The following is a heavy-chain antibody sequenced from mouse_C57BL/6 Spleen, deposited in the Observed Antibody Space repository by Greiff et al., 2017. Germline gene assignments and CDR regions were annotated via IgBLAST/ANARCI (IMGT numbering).Heavy chain of an antibody. CDR3: ASGDGYEGYFDV. J-gene: IGHJ1*03. CDR2: IYPRSGNT. CDR1: GYTFTSYG. D-gene: IGHD2-2*01. Sequence: QVQLKQSGAELARPGASVKLSCKASGYTFTSYGISWVKQRTGQGLEWIGEIYPRSGNTYYNEKFKGKATLTADKSSSTAYMELRSLTSEDSAVYFCASGDGYEGYFDVWGTGTTVTVSS. V-gene: IGHV1-81*01.